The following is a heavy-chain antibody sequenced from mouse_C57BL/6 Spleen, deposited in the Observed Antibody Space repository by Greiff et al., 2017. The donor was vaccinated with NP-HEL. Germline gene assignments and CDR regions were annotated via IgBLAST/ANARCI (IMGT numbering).Heavy chain of an antibody. CDR1: GYTFTSYW. V-gene: IGHV1-52*01. CDR2: IDPSDSET. CDR3: ARGGPYDYDGSWFAY. D-gene: IGHD2-4*01. J-gene: IGHJ3*01. Sequence: QVQLQQPGAELVRPGSSVKLSCKASGYTFTSYWMHWVKQRPIQGLEWIGNIDPSDSETKYNQKFKDKATLTVDKSSSTAYMQLSSLTSEDSAVYYCARGGPYDYDGSWFAYWGQGTLVTVSA.